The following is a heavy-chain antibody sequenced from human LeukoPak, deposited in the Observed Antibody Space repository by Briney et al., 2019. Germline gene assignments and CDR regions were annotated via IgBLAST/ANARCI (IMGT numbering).Heavy chain of an antibody. CDR3: ARDQDFRSGRYRRDFDS. D-gene: IGHD3-3*01. J-gene: IGHJ4*02. Sequence: SVKVSCKASGGTFSSYAISWVRQAPGQGLEWMGGIIPIFGTANYAQKFQGRVTITADESTSTAYMELSSLRSEDTAVYYCARDQDFRSGRYRRDFDSWGQGTLVTVSS. CDR2: IIPIFGTA. V-gene: IGHV1-69*13. CDR1: GGTFSSYA.